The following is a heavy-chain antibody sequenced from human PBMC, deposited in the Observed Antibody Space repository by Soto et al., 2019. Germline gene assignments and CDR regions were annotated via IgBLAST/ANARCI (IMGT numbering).Heavy chain of an antibody. Sequence: QVQLVQSGAEVKKPGASVKVSCKASGYTFTSYDINWVRQATGQGLEWMGWMNPNSGNTGYAQKFQGRVTMTRNTSISTAYMGLSSLRSEDTAVYYCARGRIDCSSTSCYDRNWFDPWGQGTLVTVSS. CDR1: GYTFTSYD. D-gene: IGHD2-2*01. CDR2: MNPNSGNT. V-gene: IGHV1-8*01. J-gene: IGHJ5*02. CDR3: ARGRIDCSSTSCYDRNWFDP.